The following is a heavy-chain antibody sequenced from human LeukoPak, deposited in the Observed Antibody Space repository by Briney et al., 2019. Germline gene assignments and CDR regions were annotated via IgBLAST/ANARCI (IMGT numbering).Heavy chain of an antibody. CDR2: ISSSSSYI. V-gene: IGHV3-21*01. J-gene: IGHJ3*02. CDR1: GFTFSSYS. CDR3: ARALIRYYDILTGYYRAFDI. Sequence: GGSLRLSCAASGFTFSSYSTNWVRQAPGKGLEWVSSISSSSSYIYYADSVKGRFTISRDNAKNSLYLQMNSLRAEDTAVYYCARALIRYYDILTGYYRAFDIWGQGTMVTVSS. D-gene: IGHD3-9*01.